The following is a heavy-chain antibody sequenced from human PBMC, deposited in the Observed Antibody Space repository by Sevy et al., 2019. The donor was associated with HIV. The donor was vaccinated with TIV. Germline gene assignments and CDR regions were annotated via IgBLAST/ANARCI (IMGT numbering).Heavy chain of an antibody. V-gene: IGHV3-7*03. CDR2: IKKDGSEK. J-gene: IGHJ6*02. D-gene: IGHD2-2*01. Sequence: GGSLRLSCAASGFTFSNYWMSWVRQAPGKGLEWVANIKKDGSEKYYVDSVKGRFTISRDNAKNSLFLQMNSLRAEDTALYYYARDCSSTSCLWGLDVWGQGTTVTVSS. CDR1: GFTFSNYW. CDR3: ARDCSSTSCLWGLDV.